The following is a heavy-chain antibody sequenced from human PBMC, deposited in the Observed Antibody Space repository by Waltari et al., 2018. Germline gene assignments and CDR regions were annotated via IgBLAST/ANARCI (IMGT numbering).Heavy chain of an antibody. CDR2: IRRKAHGATT. J-gene: IGHJ4*02. CDR3: ARGYVSGSVYF. CDR1: GFSIGDYG. D-gene: IGHD6-19*01. V-gene: IGHV3-49*04. Sequence: EVQLVESGGGLVQPGRSLRLSCTASGFSIGDYGMTWVRQAPGQGLQWVSLIRRKAHGATTAYAASVKGRFTISRDDSKNIAYLQMDSLKTEDTAVYYCARGYVSGSVYFWGQGTQVTVAS.